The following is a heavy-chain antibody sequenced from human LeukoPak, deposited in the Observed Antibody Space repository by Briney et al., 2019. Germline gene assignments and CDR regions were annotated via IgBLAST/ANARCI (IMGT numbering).Heavy chain of an antibody. CDR2: INPNSGGT. CDR3: ARDVSAGYYGMDV. J-gene: IGHJ6*02. V-gene: IGHV1-2*02. Sequence: ASVKVSCKASGYTFTGYYMHWARQAPGQGLEWMGWINPNSGGTNYAQKFQGRVTMTRDTSISTAYMGLSRLRSDDTAVYYCARDVSAGYYGMDVWGQGTTVTVSS. CDR1: GYTFTGYY. D-gene: IGHD3-10*01.